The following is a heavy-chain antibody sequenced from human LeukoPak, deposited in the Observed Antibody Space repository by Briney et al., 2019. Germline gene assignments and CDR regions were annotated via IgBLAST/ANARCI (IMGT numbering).Heavy chain of an antibody. CDR1: GGSFSGYY. CDR3: ARAPMATTPYYFDY. D-gene: IGHD5-24*01. Sequence: SETLSLTCAVYGGSFSGYYWSWIRQPPGKGLEWIGEINHSGSTNYNPSLKSRVTISVDTSKNQFSPKLSSVTAADTAVYYCARAPMATTPYYFDYWGQGTLVTVSS. CDR2: INHSGST. J-gene: IGHJ4*02. V-gene: IGHV4-34*01.